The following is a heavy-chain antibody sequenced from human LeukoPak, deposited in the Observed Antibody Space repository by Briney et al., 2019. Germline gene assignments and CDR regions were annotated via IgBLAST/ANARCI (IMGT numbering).Heavy chain of an antibody. CDR1: GFTFSTYA. CDR3: AKDLLSGSYTYYFDY. CDR2: ISGSGGST. V-gene: IGHV3-23*01. D-gene: IGHD1-26*01. Sequence: PGGSLRLSCAASGFTFSTYAMSWVRQAPGKGLEWVSAISGSGGSTYYADSVKGRFTISRDNSENTLYLQMNSLRAEDTAVYYCAKDLLSGSYTYYFDYWGQGTLVTVSS. J-gene: IGHJ4*02.